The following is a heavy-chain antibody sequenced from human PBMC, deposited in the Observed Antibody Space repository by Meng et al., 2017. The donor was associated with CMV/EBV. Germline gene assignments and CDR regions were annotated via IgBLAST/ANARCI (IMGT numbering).Heavy chain of an antibody. Sequence: GESLKISCAASGFTFSSYGMHWVRQAPGKGLEWVAFIRYDGSNKYYADSVKGRFTISRDNSKNTLYLQMNSLRAEDTAVYYCAKGSRRNIVVVPAPPGYFQHWGQGTLVTVSS. CDR3: AKGSRRNIVVVPAPPGYFQH. D-gene: IGHD2-2*01. CDR1: GFTFSSYG. J-gene: IGHJ1*01. CDR2: IRYDGSNK. V-gene: IGHV3-30*02.